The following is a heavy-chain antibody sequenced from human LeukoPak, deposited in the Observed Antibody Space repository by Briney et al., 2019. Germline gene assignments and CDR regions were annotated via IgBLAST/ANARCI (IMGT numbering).Heavy chain of an antibody. J-gene: IGHJ4*02. Sequence: GASVKVSCKASGYTFSTYGFTWVRQAPGQGLEWMGIINPSGGSTSYAQKFQGRVTMTRDTSTSTVYMELSSLRSEDTAVYYCARASGTFASYFDYWGQGTLVTVSS. CDR1: GYTFSTYG. V-gene: IGHV1-46*01. D-gene: IGHD3-10*01. CDR3: ARASGTFASYFDY. CDR2: INPSGGST.